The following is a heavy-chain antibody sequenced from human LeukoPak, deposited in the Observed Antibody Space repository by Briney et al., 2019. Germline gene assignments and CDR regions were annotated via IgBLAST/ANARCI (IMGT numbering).Heavy chain of an antibody. J-gene: IGHJ4*02. D-gene: IGHD6-13*01. CDR1: GLIFSDYF. CDR3: ARSVAAAIDKIYYFDY. CDR2: ISGSSSYP. V-gene: IGHV3-11*03. Sequence: PGGSLRLSCAASGLIFSDYFMSWIRQAPGKGLEWVSHISGSSSYPISVDSVKGRFIISRDNAKGSLYLQMNSLRAEDTAVYYCARSVAAAIDKIYYFDYWGRGALVTVSS.